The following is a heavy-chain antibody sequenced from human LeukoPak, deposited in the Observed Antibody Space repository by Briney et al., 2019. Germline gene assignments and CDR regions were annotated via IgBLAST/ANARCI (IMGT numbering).Heavy chain of an antibody. Sequence: GGSLRLSCAASGFTFSSYAMHWVRQAPGKGLEWVAVISYDGSNKYYADSVKGRFTISRDNAKNSLYLQMNSLRAEDTAVYYCASTRGGSYLKFDYWGQGTLVTVSS. CDR3: ASTRGGSYLKFDY. V-gene: IGHV3-30*04. CDR2: ISYDGSNK. D-gene: IGHD1-26*01. J-gene: IGHJ4*02. CDR1: GFTFSSYA.